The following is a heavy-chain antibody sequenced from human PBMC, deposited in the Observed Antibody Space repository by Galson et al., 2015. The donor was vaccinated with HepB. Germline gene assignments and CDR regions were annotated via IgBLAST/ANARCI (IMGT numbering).Heavy chain of an antibody. D-gene: IGHD1-1*01. CDR3: TTESWNDVWFDP. Sequence: SLRLSCAASGFTFSNAWMSWVRQAPGKGLEWVGRIKSKTDGGTTDYAAPVKGRFTISRDDSKNTLYLQMNSLKTEDTAVYYCTTESWNDVWFDPWGQGTLVTVSS. V-gene: IGHV3-15*01. J-gene: IGHJ5*02. CDR1: GFTFSNAW. CDR2: IKSKTDGGTT.